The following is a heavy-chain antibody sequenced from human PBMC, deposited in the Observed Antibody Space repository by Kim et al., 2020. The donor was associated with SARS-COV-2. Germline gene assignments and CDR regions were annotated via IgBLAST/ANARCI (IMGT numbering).Heavy chain of an antibody. Sequence: SETLSLTCTVSGGSISSGGYYWSWIRQHPGKGLEWIGYIYYSGSTYYNPSLKSRVTISVDTSKNQFSLKLSSVTAADTAVYYCARDSLIDSSGYDRYGMDVWGQGTTVTVSS. D-gene: IGHD3-22*01. V-gene: IGHV4-31*03. CDR2: IYYSGST. J-gene: IGHJ6*02. CDR3: ARDSLIDSSGYDRYGMDV. CDR1: GGSISSGGYY.